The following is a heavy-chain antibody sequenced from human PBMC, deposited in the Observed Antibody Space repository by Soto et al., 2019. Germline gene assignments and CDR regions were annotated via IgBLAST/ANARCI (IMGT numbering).Heavy chain of an antibody. CDR1: GGSISNYY. J-gene: IGHJ5*02. D-gene: IGHD3-9*01. V-gene: IGHV4-59*01. Sequence: SETLSLTCTVSGGSISNYYWTWVRQPPGKGLEWIGYVYYSGSTNYNPSLESRVTISIDASKDQFSLKMKSVTAADTAVYYCVRDYLLTGFDPWGQGALVTVSS. CDR2: VYYSGST. CDR3: VRDYLLTGFDP.